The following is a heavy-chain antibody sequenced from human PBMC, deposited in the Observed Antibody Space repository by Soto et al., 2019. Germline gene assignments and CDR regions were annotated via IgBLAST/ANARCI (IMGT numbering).Heavy chain of an antibody. CDR2: IYYTGST. CDR3: ARIEMASIK. D-gene: IGHD5-12*01. J-gene: IGHJ4*02. Sequence: LSLTCSVSGASIRSGGYYWSWLRQSPGKGLEWIGHIYYTGSTFYSPSLKSRLTISLDTPKNQFSLDLNSVTTAYTAMYYCARIEMASIKWGRGTLVTVSS. V-gene: IGHV4-31*03. CDR1: GASIRSGGYY.